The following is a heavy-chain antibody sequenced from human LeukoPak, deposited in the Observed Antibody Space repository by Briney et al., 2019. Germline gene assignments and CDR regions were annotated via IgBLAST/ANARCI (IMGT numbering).Heavy chain of an antibody. CDR3: ARVVEAASSDS. Sequence: GGSLRLSCAASGFTVSSNYMSWVRQAPGKGLEWVSLIYSGGSTYYADSVRGRFTISRDNSKNTLYLQMNSLRAGDTAVYYCARVVEAASSDSWGQGTLVTVSS. D-gene: IGHD6-13*01. V-gene: IGHV3-66*01. J-gene: IGHJ5*02. CDR1: GFTVSSNY. CDR2: IYSGGST.